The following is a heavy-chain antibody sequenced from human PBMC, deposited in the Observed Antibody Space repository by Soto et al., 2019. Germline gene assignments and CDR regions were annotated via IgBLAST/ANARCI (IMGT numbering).Heavy chain of an antibody. D-gene: IGHD1-7*01. CDR1: GGSISSGDYY. CDR2: IYYSGST. CDR3: ARDPTGTTRYYYYGMDV. J-gene: IGHJ6*02. Sequence: KPSETLSLTCTVSGGSISSGDYYWSWIRQPPGKGLEWIGYIYYSGSTYYNPSLKSRVTISVDTSKNQFSLKLSSVTAADTAVYYCARDPTGTTRYYYYGMDVWGQGTTVTVSS. V-gene: IGHV4-30-4*01.